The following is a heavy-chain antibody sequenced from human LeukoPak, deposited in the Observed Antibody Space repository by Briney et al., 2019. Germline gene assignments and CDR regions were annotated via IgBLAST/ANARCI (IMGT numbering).Heavy chain of an antibody. D-gene: IGHD6-13*01. CDR1: GFTFSDYY. CDR3: AGAGAGSSWFSDAFDI. V-gene: IGHV3-11*06. CDR2: ISSSSSYT. J-gene: IGHJ3*02. Sequence: GGSLRLSCAASGFTFSDYYMSWIRQAPGKGLEWVSYISSSSSYTNYADSVKGRFTISRDNAKNSLYLQMNSLRAEDTAVYYCAGAGAGSSWFSDAFDIWGQGTMVTVSS.